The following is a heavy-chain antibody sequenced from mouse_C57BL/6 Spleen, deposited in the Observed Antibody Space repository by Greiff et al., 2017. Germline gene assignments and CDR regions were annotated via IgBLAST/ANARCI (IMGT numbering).Heavy chain of an antibody. D-gene: IGHD1-1*01. CDR2: ISGGGGKT. CDR1: GFTFSSYT. Sequence: EVKLMESGGGLVKPGGSLKLSCAASGFTFSSYTMSWVRQTPEKRLEWVATISGGGGKTYYPDSVKGRFTISRDNAKNTLYLQMSSLRSEDTALYYCARRWYGDYAMDYWGQGTSVTVSS. CDR3: ARRWYGDYAMDY. J-gene: IGHJ4*01. V-gene: IGHV5-9*01.